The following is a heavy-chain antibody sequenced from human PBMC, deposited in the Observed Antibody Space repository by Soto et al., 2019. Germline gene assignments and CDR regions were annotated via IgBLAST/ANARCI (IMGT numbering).Heavy chain of an antibody. CDR2: SKSDGTNT. J-gene: IGHJ4*02. CDR3: ARNHGSKYGYFDY. CDR1: DFTC. D-gene: IGHD5-18*01. V-gene: IGHV3-74*01. Sequence: PGGSLRLSCAASDFTCMHWVRQAPGKGLVWLSRSKSDGTNTNYADSVRGRFTISRDNVENTLYLHMTSLRVEDTAVYYCARNHGSKYGYFDYWGLGVPVTVSS.